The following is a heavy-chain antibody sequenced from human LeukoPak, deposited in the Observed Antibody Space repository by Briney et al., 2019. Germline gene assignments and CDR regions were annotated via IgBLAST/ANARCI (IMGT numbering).Heavy chain of an antibody. CDR3: VRDLGEGDAFDI. CDR2: TYYRSKWYN. V-gene: IGHV6-1*01. Sequence: SQTLSLTCAISGDSVSSNSAAWNWIRQSPSRGLEWLGRTYYRSKWYNDYAVSMESRITINPDTSKNQFSLQLSSVTPEDTAVYYCVRDLGEGDAFDIWGQGTVVTVSS. CDR1: GDSVSSNSAA. J-gene: IGHJ3*02.